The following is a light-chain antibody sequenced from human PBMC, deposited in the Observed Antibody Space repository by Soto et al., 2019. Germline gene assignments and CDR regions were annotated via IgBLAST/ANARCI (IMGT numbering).Light chain of an antibody. J-gene: IGKJ1*01. CDR2: QAS. CDR1: QTISSW. CDR3: QQYNSYSWT. V-gene: IGKV1-5*03. Sequence: DIQMAHSPSTLSGSVGDRVTITCRASQTISSWLDWYQQKPGKAPKLLIYQASTLQSGVPSRFRGSGSGTEFTLTISSLQPDDFATYYCQQYNSYSWTFGQGTKVDIK.